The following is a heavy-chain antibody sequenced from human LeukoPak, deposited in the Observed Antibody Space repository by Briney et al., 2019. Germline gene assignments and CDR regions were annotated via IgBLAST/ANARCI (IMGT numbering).Heavy chain of an antibody. V-gene: IGHV3-30*02. CDR1: GFTFSSYG. J-gene: IGHJ4*02. D-gene: IGHD3-10*01. CDR2: IWYDGSNK. Sequence: GGSLRLSCAASGFTFSSYGMPWVRQAPGKGLEWVAVIWYDGSNKYYADSVKGRFTISRDNSKNTLYLQMNSLRAEDTAVYYCANEAYYYGSGSLDYWGQGTLVTVSS. CDR3: ANEAYYYGSGSLDY.